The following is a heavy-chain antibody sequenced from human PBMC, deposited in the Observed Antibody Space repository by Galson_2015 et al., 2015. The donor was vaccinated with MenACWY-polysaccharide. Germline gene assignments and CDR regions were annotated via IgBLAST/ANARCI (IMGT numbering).Heavy chain of an antibody. CDR2: IQYDGSKI. D-gene: IGHD6-13*01. CDR3: AREGSRIVFHAFDT. CDR1: GSRFSNSG. Sequence: SLRISCAASGSRFSNSGMHWVRQAPGKGLEWVAVIQYDGSKIVYADSVEGRFTISRDNSKNTLFLEMNSLGADDTAVYYCAREGSRIVFHAFDTWGQGTMVTVSS. J-gene: IGHJ3*02. V-gene: IGHV3-33*01.